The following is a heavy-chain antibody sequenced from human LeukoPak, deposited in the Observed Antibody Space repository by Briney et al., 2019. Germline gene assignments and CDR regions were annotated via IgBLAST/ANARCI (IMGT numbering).Heavy chain of an antibody. D-gene: IGHD1-26*01. CDR3: AKTAGGSRENYYYMDV. Sequence: PGRSLRLSCAASGFTFDDYAMHWVRQAPGKGLGWVSGISWNSGSIGYADSVKGRFTISRDNAKNSLYLQMNSLRAEDTALYYCAKTAGGSRENYYYMDVWGKGTTVTVSS. CDR1: GFTFDDYA. CDR2: ISWNSGSI. V-gene: IGHV3-9*01. J-gene: IGHJ6*03.